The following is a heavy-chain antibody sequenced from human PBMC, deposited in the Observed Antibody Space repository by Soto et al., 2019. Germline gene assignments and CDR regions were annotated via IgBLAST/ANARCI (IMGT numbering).Heavy chain of an antibody. D-gene: IGHD3-9*01. V-gene: IGHV4-30-2*01. Sequence: SLSLTCAVSVGSSSSGGYSWSWILQPPGKGLEWIGYIYHSGSTYYNPSLKSRVTISVDRSKNQFSLKLSSVTAADTAVYYCARVPGYYNWFDPWGQGTLVTVSS. J-gene: IGHJ5*02. CDR1: VGSSSSGGYS. CDR3: ARVPGYYNWFDP. CDR2: IYHSGST.